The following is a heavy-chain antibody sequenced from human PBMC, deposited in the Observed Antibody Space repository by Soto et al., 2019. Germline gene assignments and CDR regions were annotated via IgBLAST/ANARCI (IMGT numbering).Heavy chain of an antibody. CDR1: EFTFSNYG. V-gene: IGHV3-33*01. CDR3: AREAAEADAFDI. J-gene: IGHJ3*02. D-gene: IGHD6-25*01. Sequence: GGSLRLSCAASEFTFSNYGMHWVRQAPGKGLEWVAVTWYDGSNKDYADSVKGRFTISRDNSKNTLYLQMNSLRAEDTAVYYCAREAAEADAFDIWGQGTMVTVSS. CDR2: TWYDGSNK.